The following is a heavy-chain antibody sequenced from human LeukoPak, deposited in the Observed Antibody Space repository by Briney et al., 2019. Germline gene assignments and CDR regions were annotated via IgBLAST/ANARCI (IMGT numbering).Heavy chain of an antibody. CDR3: ARSPRELRTNWFDP. D-gene: IGHD1-7*01. V-gene: IGHV4-31*03. CDR2: IYYSGST. Sequence: SETLSLTCTVSGGSISSGGYYWSWIRQHPGKGLEWIGYIYYSGSTYYNPSPKSRVTISVDTSKNQFSLKLSSVTAADTAVYYCARSPRELRTNWFDPWGQGTLVTVSS. J-gene: IGHJ5*02. CDR1: GGSISSGGYY.